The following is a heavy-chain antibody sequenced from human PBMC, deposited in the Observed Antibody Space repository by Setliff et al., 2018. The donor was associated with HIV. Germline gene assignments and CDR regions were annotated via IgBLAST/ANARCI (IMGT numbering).Heavy chain of an antibody. V-gene: IGHV3-23*01. D-gene: IGHD1-26*01. Sequence: GGSLRLSCTASGFTFSRHAMTWVRQAPGKGLEWVSTIPSNSEYTVYADSVEGRFTISIDDSTNTLYLQMNSLKTEDTAVYYCTTLVGANPWHDAFDIWGHGTMVTVSS. CDR1: GFTFSRHA. CDR2: IPSNSEYT. CDR3: TTLVGANPWHDAFDI. J-gene: IGHJ3*02.